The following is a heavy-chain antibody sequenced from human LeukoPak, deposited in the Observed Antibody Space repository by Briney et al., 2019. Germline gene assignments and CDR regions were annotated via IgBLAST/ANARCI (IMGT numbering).Heavy chain of an antibody. CDR3: TRDVPRSSGYPDN. V-gene: IGHV4-31*03. Sequence: SETLSLTCSVSGGSISSGGYFWSWIRQHPGKGLEWIGYIYYSGSTYYNPSLKSRVTISVDTSKNQFSLKLSSVTAADTAVYYCTRDVPRSSGYPDNWGQGTLVTVSS. D-gene: IGHD3-22*01. CDR2: IYYSGST. CDR1: GGSISSGGYF. J-gene: IGHJ4*02.